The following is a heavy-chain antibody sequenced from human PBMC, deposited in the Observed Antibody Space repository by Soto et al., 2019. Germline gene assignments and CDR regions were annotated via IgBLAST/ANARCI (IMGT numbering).Heavy chain of an antibody. V-gene: IGHV1-2*02. CDR3: ARRSSTYLNEIIYDP. Sequence: QVQLVQSGAEVKRPGASVRVSCRASRYTFTSYDIYWVRQAPGQGLEWMGWIKTDSGDTDYAQNFQGRVTMTRDTSINIAYMELNNLVSDDTAVYYCARRSSTYLNEIIYDPWGQGTLVTVSS. CDR1: RYTFTSYD. D-gene: IGHD3-10*01. CDR2: IKTDSGDT. J-gene: IGHJ5*02.